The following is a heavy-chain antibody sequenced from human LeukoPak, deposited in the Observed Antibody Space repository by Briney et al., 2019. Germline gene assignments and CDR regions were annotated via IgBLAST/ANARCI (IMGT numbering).Heavy chain of an antibody. CDR2: IYPGDSDT. D-gene: IGHD3-22*01. J-gene: IGHJ4*02. Sequence: GESLKISCKGSGYSFTGYWIGWVRQMPGKGLEWMGIIYPGDSDTRYSPSLQGQVTISADKSISTAYLQWSSLKASDTAMYYCARPRTPYYYDSSGYDNSFDYWGQGTLVTVSS. CDR1: GYSFTGYW. CDR3: ARPRTPYYYDSSGYDNSFDY. V-gene: IGHV5-51*01.